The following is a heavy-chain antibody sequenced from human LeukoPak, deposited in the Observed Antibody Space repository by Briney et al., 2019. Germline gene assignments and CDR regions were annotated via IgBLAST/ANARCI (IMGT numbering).Heavy chain of an antibody. CDR3: ARSEVVGDIAFDY. CDR2: IIPILGIA. D-gene: IGHD1-26*01. V-gene: IGHV1-69*04. Sequence: SVKVSCKASGGTFSSYAISWVRQAPGQGVEWMGRIIPILGIANYAQKFQGRVTITADKSTSTAYMELSSLRSEDTAVYYCARSEVVGDIAFDYWGQGTLVTVSS. CDR1: GGTFSSYA. J-gene: IGHJ4*02.